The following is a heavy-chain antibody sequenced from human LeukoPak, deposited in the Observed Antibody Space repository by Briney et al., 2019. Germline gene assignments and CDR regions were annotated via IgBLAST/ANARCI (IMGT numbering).Heavy chain of an antibody. CDR3: AGYGDYEGY. CDR1: GGSISSYY. V-gene: IGHV4-59*08. Sequence: PSETLSLTCTVSGGSISSYYWSWIRQPPGKGLEWIGYIYYSGSTNYNPSLKSRVTISVDTSKNQFSLKLSSVTAADTAVYYCAGYGDYEGYWGQGTLVTVSS. D-gene: IGHD4-17*01. J-gene: IGHJ4*02. CDR2: IYYSGST.